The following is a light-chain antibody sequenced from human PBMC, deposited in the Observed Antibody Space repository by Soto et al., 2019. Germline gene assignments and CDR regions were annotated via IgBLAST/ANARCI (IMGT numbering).Light chain of an antibody. CDR1: SSNIGSNY. CDR3: TAWDDSLSGRYV. J-gene: IGLJ1*01. Sequence: QSVLTQPPSASGTPGQRVTISCSGSSSNIGSNYVYWYKQLPGTAPKVLIYRNNQRPSGVPDRFSGSKSGTSASLAITGLRSEDEADYYCTAWDDSLSGRYVFGTGTKLTVL. V-gene: IGLV1-47*01. CDR2: RNN.